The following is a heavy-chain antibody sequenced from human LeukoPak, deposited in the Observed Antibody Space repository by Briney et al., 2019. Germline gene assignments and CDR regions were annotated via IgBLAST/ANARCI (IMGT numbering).Heavy chain of an antibody. J-gene: IGHJ4*02. D-gene: IGHD5-12*01. CDR1: GVTFSSYG. CDR2: ISYDGSNK. V-gene: IGHV3-30*18. Sequence: GGSLRLSCAASGVTFSSYGMHLVRQAPGKGLEWVAVISYDGSNKYYADSVKGRFTISRDNSKNTLYLQMNSLRAEDTAVYYCAKGGGYHDYWGQGTLVTVSS. CDR3: AKGGGYHDY.